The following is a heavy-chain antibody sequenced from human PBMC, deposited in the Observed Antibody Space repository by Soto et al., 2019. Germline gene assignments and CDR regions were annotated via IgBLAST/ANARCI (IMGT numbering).Heavy chain of an antibody. V-gene: IGHV3-30-3*01. CDR2: ISHDGNSK. J-gene: IGHJ4*02. Sequence: QVQLVESGGGVVQPGRSLRLSCAASGFTFSTYAMHWVRQAPGKGLEWVAVISHDGNSKYYADSVKGRFTISRDNSKNMLYERMNSLRGEDTAGYYCTRDPGIVVVPVTLGDYFDFWGQGTLVTVSA. CDR1: GFTFSTYA. CDR3: TRDPGIVVVPVTLGDYFDF. D-gene: IGHD2-2*01.